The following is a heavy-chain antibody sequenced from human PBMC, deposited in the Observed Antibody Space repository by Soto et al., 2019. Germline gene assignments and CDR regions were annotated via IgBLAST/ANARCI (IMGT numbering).Heavy chain of an antibody. CDR3: ARHPYFDGNNSYSSHGDFEP. Sequence: QVQLVESGGGVVQPGRSLRLSCEASGFTFNIYGMHWVRQAPGKGLEWVAAIWYDGTNKYYGDSVKGRFTISRDNSKKTLYAQMSSLIVEATACYYCARHPYFDGNNSYSSHGDFEPWGKGTLVTVS. J-gene: IGHJ5*01. CDR1: GFTFNIYG. CDR2: IWYDGTNK. V-gene: IGHV3-33*01. D-gene: IGHD3-9*01.